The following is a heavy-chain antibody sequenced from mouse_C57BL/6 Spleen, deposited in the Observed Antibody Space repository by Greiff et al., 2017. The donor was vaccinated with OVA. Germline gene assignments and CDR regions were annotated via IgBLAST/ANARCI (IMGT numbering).Heavy chain of an antibody. J-gene: IGHJ1*03. CDR1: GYTFTSYT. V-gene: IGHV1-4*01. CDR3: ARRGSSYWYFDV. Sequence: VQLQESGAELARPGASVKMSCKASGYTFTSYTMHWVKQRPGQGLEWIGYINPSSGYTKYNQKFKDKATLTADKSSSTAYMQLSSLTSEDSAVYYCARRGSSYWYFDVWGTGTTVTVSS. CDR2: INPSSGYT. D-gene: IGHD1-1*01.